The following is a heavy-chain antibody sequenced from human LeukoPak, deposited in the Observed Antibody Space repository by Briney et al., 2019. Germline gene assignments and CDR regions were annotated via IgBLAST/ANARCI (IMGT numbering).Heavy chain of an antibody. J-gene: IGHJ3*02. D-gene: IGHD1-26*01. CDR1: GFTFSSYG. CDR3: ARGGSYLSAFDI. V-gene: IGHV3-23*01. Sequence: PGGSLRLSCAASGFTFSSYGLSWVRQAPGKGLEWVSTITSSGGRTYYADSVKGRFTISRDNSKNTLYLQMNSLRAEDTAVYYCARGGSYLSAFDIWGQGTMVTVSS. CDR2: ITSSGGRT.